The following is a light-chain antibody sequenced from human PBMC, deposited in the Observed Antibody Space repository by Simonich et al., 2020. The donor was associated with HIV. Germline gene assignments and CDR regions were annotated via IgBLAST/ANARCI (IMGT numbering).Light chain of an antibody. V-gene: IGLV6-57*03. Sequence: FMLTQPHSVSESPGKTVTISCTRSSGSIASNYVQWYQQRPGSAPTTVIYEDNQRPSGVPDRFFGSIDSSSNSASLIISGLKTEDEADYYCQSYDSSIWVFGGGTKLTVL. J-gene: IGLJ3*02. CDR2: EDN. CDR3: QSYDSSIWV. CDR1: SGSIASNY.